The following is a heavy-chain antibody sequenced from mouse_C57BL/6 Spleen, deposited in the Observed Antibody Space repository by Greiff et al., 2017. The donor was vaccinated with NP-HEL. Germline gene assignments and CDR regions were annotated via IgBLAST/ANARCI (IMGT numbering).Heavy chain of an antibody. V-gene: IGHV1-69*01. J-gene: IGHJ1*03. CDR1: GYTFTSYW. Sequence: QVQLQQPGAELVMPGASVKLSCKASGYTFTSYWMHWVKQRPGQGLEWIGEIDPSNSYTNYNQKFKGKSTLTVDKSSSTAYMKLSSLTSEDSAVYYCARPYYYGSSPYWYFDVWGTGTTVTVSS. CDR3: ARPYYYGSSPYWYFDV. D-gene: IGHD1-1*01. CDR2: IDPSNSYT.